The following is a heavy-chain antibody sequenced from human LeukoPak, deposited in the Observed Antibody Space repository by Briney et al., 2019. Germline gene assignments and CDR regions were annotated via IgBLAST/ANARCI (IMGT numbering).Heavy chain of an antibody. Sequence: GGSLRLSCVASGFSFSSYEMNWVRQAPGKGREWVSYISGRGISIYYAGSVKGRFTISRDNARNSLYLQMNSLRAEDTAVYYCARELGAGVDGWSDGMDVWGQGTTVTVSS. CDR2: ISGRGISI. V-gene: IGHV3-48*03. CDR3: ARELGAGVDGWSDGMDV. CDR1: GFSFSSYE. D-gene: IGHD5-24*01. J-gene: IGHJ6*02.